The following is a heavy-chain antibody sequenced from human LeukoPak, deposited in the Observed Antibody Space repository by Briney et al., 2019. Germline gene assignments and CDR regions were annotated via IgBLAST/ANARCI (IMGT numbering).Heavy chain of an antibody. J-gene: IGHJ3*02. V-gene: IGHV3-73*01. CDR2: IRSKANSYAT. CDR1: GFTFSGSA. Sequence: GGSLRLSCAASGFTFSGSAMHWVRQTSGKGLEWVGRIRSKANSYATAYAASVKGRFTISRDDSKNTAYLQMNSLKTEDTAVYYCTTSRGAFDIWGQGTMVTVSS. CDR3: TTSRGAFDI.